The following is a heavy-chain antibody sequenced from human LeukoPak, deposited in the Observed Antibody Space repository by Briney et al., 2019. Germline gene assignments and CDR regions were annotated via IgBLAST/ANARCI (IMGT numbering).Heavy chain of an antibody. J-gene: IGHJ4*02. Sequence: GGSLRLSCAASGFTFDDYAMHWVRQAPGKGLEWVSGISWNSGSIGYADSVKGRFTISRDNAKNSLYLQMNSLRAEDTALYYCAKDMGSYKYYFDYWGQGTLVTVSS. CDR1: GFTFDDYA. CDR2: ISWNSGSI. CDR3: AKDMGSYKYYFDY. V-gene: IGHV3-9*01. D-gene: IGHD1-26*01.